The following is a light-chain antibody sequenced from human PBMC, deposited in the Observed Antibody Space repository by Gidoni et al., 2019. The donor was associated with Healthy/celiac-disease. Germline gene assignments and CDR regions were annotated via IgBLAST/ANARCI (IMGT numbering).Light chain of an antibody. CDR1: NIGNKS. CDR2: DDN. J-gene: IGLJ2*01. Sequence: SYVLTQPPSVSVAPGKTARITCGGKNIGNKSVHWYQQKPGQAPVLVVYDDNDRPSGIPERFSGSNSGNTATLTISRVEAGDEADYYCQVWDSSGDRVVFGGGTKLTVL. V-gene: IGLV3-21*03. CDR3: QVWDSSGDRVV.